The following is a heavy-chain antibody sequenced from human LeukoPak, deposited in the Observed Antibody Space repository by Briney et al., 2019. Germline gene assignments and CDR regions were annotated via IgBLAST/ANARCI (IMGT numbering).Heavy chain of an antibody. V-gene: IGHV3-33*01. D-gene: IGHD3-22*01. CDR1: GFTFSSYG. J-gene: IGHJ4*02. CDR3: ARDFGLDYYDSSGRGEFDY. Sequence: PGGSLRLSCAASGFTFSSYGMHWVRQAPGKGLEWVAVIWYDGSNKYYADSVKGRFTISRDNSKNTLYLQMNSLRAEDTAVYYCARDFGLDYYDSSGRGEFDYWGQGTLVTVSS. CDR2: IWYDGSNK.